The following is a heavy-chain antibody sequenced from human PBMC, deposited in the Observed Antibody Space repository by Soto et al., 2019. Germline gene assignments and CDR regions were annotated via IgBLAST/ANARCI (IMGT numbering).Heavy chain of an antibody. Sequence: EVQLLESGGGLVQPGGSLRLSCAASGFTFSSYAMSWVRQAPGKGLQWVSSISGSGRNTYYTDSVKGRFAISRDSSKNTLYLQMSSLRAEDTAVYYCAKEDSNSLGMDAWGQGTTVAVSS. CDR2: ISGSGRNT. CDR3: AKEDSNSLGMDA. J-gene: IGHJ6*02. D-gene: IGHD6-6*01. V-gene: IGHV3-23*01. CDR1: GFTFSSYA.